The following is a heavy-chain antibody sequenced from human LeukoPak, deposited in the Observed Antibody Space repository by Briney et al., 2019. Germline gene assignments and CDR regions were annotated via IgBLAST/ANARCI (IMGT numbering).Heavy chain of an antibody. CDR3: ARDGRAVAGNGGVDAFDI. D-gene: IGHD6-19*01. V-gene: IGHV3-30*19. CDR2: ISYDGSNK. J-gene: IGHJ3*02. CDR1: GFTFSSYG. Sequence: GGSLRLSCAASGFTFSSYGMHWVRQAPGKGLEWVAVISYDGSNKYYADSVKGRFTISRDNSKNTLYLQMNSLRAEDTAVYYCARDGRAVAGNGGVDAFDIWGQGTMVAVSS.